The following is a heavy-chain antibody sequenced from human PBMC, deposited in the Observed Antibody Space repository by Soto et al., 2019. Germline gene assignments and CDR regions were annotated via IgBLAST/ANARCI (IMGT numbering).Heavy chain of an antibody. V-gene: IGHV4-31*02. CDR2: VYYSGST. Sequence: PSETLSLTCNVSGASINTGGYYWSWIRQHPGKGREWIGFVYYSGSTSYSPSRERRVSISVDPSKRQFYLELASVPAADSAVYYCAEEPGYGLVSLDIWGQGTTVTVSS. CDR3: AEEPGYGLVSLDI. CDR1: GASINTGGYY. D-gene: IGHD5-12*01. J-gene: IGHJ3*02.